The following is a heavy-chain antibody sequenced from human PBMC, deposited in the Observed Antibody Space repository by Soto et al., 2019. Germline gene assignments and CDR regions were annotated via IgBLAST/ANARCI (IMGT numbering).Heavy chain of an antibody. J-gene: IGHJ4*02. CDR1: GYTFTSYA. CDR2: INAGNGNT. V-gene: IGHV1-3*01. Sequence: ASVKVSCKASGYTFTSYALHWVRQAPGQRLEWMGWINAGNGNTKYSQKFQGGVTITRDTSASTAYMELSSLRSEDTAVYYCARAWVVVTAPDYWGQGTLVTVSS. D-gene: IGHD2-21*02. CDR3: ARAWVVVTAPDY.